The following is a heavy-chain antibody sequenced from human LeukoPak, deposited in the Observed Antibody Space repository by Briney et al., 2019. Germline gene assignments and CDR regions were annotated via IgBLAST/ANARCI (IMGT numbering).Heavy chain of an antibody. CDR3: ARDRSYSSDY. V-gene: IGHV3-74*01. Sequence: GGSXRLSCAASGXTFXXXXXXXXXXXPXXXXXXXXLIXXXGSSXXYADSVKGRFTISRDNAKNTLYLQMNSLRAXDXAXXYCARDRSYSSDYWGQGTLVTVSS. D-gene: IGHD6-13*01. CDR2: IXXXGSSX. CDR1: GXTFXXXX. J-gene: IGHJ4*02.